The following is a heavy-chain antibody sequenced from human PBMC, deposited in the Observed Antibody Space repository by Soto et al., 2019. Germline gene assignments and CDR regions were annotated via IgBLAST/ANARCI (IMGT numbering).Heavy chain of an antibody. J-gene: IGHJ6*02. Sequence: QVHLVQSGAEVKKPGASVKVSCKASGYTFTNYDINWVRQAPGQGLEWMGWISTYTGNTNYAQKLQGRVTMTTDTCTLTXXMELRSLRSDDTAVYYCARGYYYGSGRPTPGGMDVWGQGTTVTVSS. CDR1: GYTFTNYD. D-gene: IGHD3-10*01. V-gene: IGHV1-18*01. CDR3: ARGYYYGSGRPTPGGMDV. CDR2: ISTYTGNT.